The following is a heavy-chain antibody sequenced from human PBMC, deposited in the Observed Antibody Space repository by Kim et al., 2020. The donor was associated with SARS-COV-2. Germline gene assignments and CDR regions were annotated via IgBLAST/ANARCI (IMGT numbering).Heavy chain of an antibody. CDR1: GFTFSSYG. V-gene: IGHV3-33*01. CDR2: IWYDGSNK. D-gene: IGHD6-19*01. J-gene: IGHJ4*02. CDR3: ARELAVADTNRH. Sequence: GGSLRLSCAASGFTFSSYGMHWVRQAPGKGLEWVAVIWYDGSNKYYADSVKGRFTISRDNSKNTLYLQMNSLRAEDTAVYYCARELAVADTNRHWGQGTLVTVSS.